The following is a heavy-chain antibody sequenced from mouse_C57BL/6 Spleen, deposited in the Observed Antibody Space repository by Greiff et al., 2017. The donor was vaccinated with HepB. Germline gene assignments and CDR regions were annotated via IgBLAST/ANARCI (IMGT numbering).Heavy chain of an antibody. CDR2: IYIGNGYT. D-gene: IGHD2-4*01. CDR3: ARAPYDYDERGAMDY. Sequence: LQQSGAELVRPGSSVKMSCKTSGYTFTSYGINWVKQRPGQGLEWIGYIYIGNGYTEYNEKFKGKATLTSDTSSSTAYMQLSSLTSEDSAIYFRARAPYDYDERGAMDYWGQGTSVTVSS. CDR1: GYTFTSYG. J-gene: IGHJ4*01. V-gene: IGHV1-58*01.